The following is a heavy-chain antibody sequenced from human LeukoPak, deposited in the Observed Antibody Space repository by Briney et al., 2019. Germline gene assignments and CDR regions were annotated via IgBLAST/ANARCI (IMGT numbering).Heavy chain of an antibody. CDR3: ARDPNGDYIGAFDM. V-gene: IGHV3-23*01. J-gene: IGHJ3*02. CDR2: IRGSGVNT. D-gene: IGHD4-17*01. CDR1: GFSFSAYA. Sequence: PGGSLRLSCTASGFSFSAYAMMWVRQAPGKGPEWVSAIRGSGVNTYYADSVKGRFNISRDNSKYTLFLQMNSLRAEDTAVYYCARDPNGDYIGAFDMWGPGTMVTVSS.